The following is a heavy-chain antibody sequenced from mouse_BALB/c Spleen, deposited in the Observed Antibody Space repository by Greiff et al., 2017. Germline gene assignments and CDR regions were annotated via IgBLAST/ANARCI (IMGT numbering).Heavy chain of an antibody. D-gene: IGHD1-1*01. Sequence: EVQLQESGTVLARPGASVKMSCKASGYTFTSYLMHWVKQRPGQGLEWIGAIYPGNSDTSYNQKFKGQAKLTAVTSTSTAYMELSSLTNEDSAVYYCTPFLDGSSYAYWGQGTLVTVSA. J-gene: IGHJ3*01. V-gene: IGHV1-5*01. CDR3: TPFLDGSSYAY. CDR1: GYTFTSYL. CDR2: IYPGNSDT.